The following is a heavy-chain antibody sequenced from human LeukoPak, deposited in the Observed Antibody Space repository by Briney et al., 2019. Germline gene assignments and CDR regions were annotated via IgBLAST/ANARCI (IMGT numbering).Heavy chain of an antibody. Sequence: GASVKVSCKASGYTFTGYYMHWVRQAPGQGLEWMGWINPNSGGTNYAQKFQGRVTMTRDTSISTAYMELSRLRSEDTAVYYCARVPRVRPRIAARGGHHYYYYYMDVWGKGTTVTVSS. V-gene: IGHV1-2*02. CDR2: INPNSGGT. CDR1: GYTFTGYY. D-gene: IGHD6-6*01. J-gene: IGHJ6*03. CDR3: ARVPRVRPRIAARGGHHYYYYYMDV.